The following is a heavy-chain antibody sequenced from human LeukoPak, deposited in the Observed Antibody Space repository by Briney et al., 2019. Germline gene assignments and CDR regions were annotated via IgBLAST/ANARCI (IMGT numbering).Heavy chain of an antibody. J-gene: IGHJ5*01. D-gene: IGHD6-19*01. CDR2: ISYEGSSQ. Sequence: PGGSLRLSCATSGFTFSNYGMHGVRRAPGKGVEGLAVISYEGSSQYYVDSVKGRFIISRDNSKHTLYLQMNRLRGEDAAMYYCAKEGTPHSSTWYDSWGQGTLVTVSS. V-gene: IGHV3-30*18. CDR3: AKEGTPHSSTWYDS. CDR1: GFTFSNYG.